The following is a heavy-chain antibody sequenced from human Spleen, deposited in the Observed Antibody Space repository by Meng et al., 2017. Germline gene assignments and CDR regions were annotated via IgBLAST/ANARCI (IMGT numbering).Heavy chain of an antibody. CDR2: VIPGRGTS. J-gene: IGHJ1*01. CDR1: GGTFYAYP. D-gene: IGHD3-3*01. CDR3: GRWAGTGGSDFWSGPLDA. Sequence: SVKVSCKISGGTFYAYPLHWVRQAPGQGLEWMGGVIPGRGTSKYPQRFQGRVTIIADESTSTSYMDLRSLTSDDTAMYYCGRWAGTGGSDFWSGPLDAWGQGTPVTVSS. V-gene: IGHV1-69*13.